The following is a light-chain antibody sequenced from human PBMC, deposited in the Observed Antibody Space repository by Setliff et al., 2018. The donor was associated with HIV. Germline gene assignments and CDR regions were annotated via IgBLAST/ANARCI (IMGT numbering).Light chain of an antibody. J-gene: IGLJ2*01. Sequence: QSALAQPASVSGSPGQSITNSCTGTSSDVVDYNYVSWYQQYPGKAPKLMIYAVSNRPSGVSNRFSGSKSGNTASLTISGFQAEDEADYYCSSYTSSSTLFGGGTK. CDR1: SSDVVDYNY. V-gene: IGLV2-14*03. CDR3: SSYTSSSTL. CDR2: AVS.